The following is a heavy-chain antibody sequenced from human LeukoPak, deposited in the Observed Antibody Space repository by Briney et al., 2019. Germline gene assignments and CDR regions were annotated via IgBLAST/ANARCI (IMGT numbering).Heavy chain of an antibody. CDR3: ARKSLYCSGGSCYSVIDY. V-gene: IGHV4-59*01. CDR1: GGSISSYY. D-gene: IGHD2-15*01. Sequence: SETLSLTCTVSGGSISSYYWSWIRQPPGKGLEWIGYIYYSGSTNYNPSLKSRVTISVDTSKNQFSLKLSSVTAADTAVYYCARKSLYCSGGSCYSVIDYWGQGTLVTVSS. CDR2: IYYSGST. J-gene: IGHJ4*02.